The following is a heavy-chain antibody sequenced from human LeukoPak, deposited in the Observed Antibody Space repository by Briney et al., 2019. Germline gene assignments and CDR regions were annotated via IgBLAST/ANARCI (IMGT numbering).Heavy chain of an antibody. J-gene: IGHJ5*02. CDR3: ARDSAQWLPWFDP. CDR1: GGTFSSYA. D-gene: IGHD5-12*01. V-gene: IGHV1-69*06. CDR2: IIPIFGTA. Sequence: SVKVSCKASGGTFSSYAISWVRQAPGQGLEWMGGIIPIFGTANYAQKFQGRVTITADKSTSTAYMELSSLRSEDTAVYYCARDSAQWLPWFDPWGQGTLVTVSS.